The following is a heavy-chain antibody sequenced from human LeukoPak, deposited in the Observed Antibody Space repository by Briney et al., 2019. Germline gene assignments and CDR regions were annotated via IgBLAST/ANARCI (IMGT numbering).Heavy chain of an antibody. D-gene: IGHD5/OR15-5a*01. CDR1: GFTFSSSA. CDR2: ISGSGGGT. CDR3: AKDLRGHPFDY. J-gene: IGHJ4*02. V-gene: IGHV3-23*01. Sequence: GGSLRLSCAASGFTFSSSAMSWVRQAPGKGLEGVSAISGSGGGTFYADSVKGRFTISRDNSKNTLYLQMNSLRAEDTAVYYCAKDLRGHPFDYWGQGTLVTVSS.